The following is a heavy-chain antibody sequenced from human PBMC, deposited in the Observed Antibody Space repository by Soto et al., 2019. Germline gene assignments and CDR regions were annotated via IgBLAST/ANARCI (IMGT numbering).Heavy chain of an antibody. CDR2: ISGSGGST. V-gene: IGHV3-23*01. Sequence: GGSLRLSCAASGFTFSSYAMSWVRQAPGKGLEWVSAISGSGGSTYYADSVKGRFTISRDNSKNTLYLQMNSLRAEDTAVYYCAKVPPWYGSGSYYLNPPCFDYWGQGTLVTVSS. CDR3: AKVPPWYGSGSYYLNPPCFDY. J-gene: IGHJ4*02. CDR1: GFTFSSYA. D-gene: IGHD3-10*01.